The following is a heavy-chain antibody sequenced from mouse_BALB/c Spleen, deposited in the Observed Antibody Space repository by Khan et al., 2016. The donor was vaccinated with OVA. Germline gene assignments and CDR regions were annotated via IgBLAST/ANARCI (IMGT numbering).Heavy chain of an antibody. CDR2: ISYSDST. D-gene: IGHD1-1*01. Sequence: VQLKESGPGLVKPSQSLSLTCTVTGYSITSNYAWNWIRQFPGNKLEWMGYISYSDSTSYNPSLKSRISITRDPSQNQFFLQLNSVTTEDTATNYCARGIYSGYYFDNGGQGTPLTVPS. J-gene: IGHJ2*01. V-gene: IGHV3-2*02. CDR1: GYSITSNYA. CDR3: ARGIYSGYYFDN.